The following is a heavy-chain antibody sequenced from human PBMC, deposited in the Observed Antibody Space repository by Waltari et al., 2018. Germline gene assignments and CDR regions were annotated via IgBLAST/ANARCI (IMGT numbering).Heavy chain of an antibody. J-gene: IGHJ6*03. V-gene: IGHV1-18*01. CDR1: GYPFTTYV. CDR2: IRVYNGDT. Sequence: QAHLVQSGAEVKKPGASVKVSCTASGYPFTTYVISWVRQAPGQGREWLGRIRVYNGDTKYQQKLQGRVTRTTDISTSTAYMELRSLRFDDTAVYYCARGHGYYNYMDVWGKGTTVTVSS. CDR3: ARGHGYYNYMDV.